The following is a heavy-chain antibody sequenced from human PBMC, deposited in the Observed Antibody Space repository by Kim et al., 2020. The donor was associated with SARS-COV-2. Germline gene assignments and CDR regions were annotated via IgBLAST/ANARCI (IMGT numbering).Heavy chain of an antibody. D-gene: IGHD6-13*01. CDR3: ARGSAAAGTWPVDY. J-gene: IGHJ4*02. Sequence: QTFQGRVTITSDTSASTAYMELSSLRNEDTAVYFCARGSAAAGTWPVDYWGQGTLVTVSS. V-gene: IGHV1-3*01.